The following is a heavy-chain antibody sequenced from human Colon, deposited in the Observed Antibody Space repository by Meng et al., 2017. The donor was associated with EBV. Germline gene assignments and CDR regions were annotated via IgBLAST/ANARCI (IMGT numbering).Heavy chain of an antibody. J-gene: IGHJ4*02. Sequence: LQLQAPGPGLVSPSETLSLTCPVSGGSISSNGYYWDWVRQPPGKGLEWIGAIYHSGSTSYNPSLQSRVTMFVDTSKNQFSLMLTSVTATDTAVYYCARRRGGSGRDCWGQGTLVTVSS. CDR2: IYHSGST. D-gene: IGHD3-10*01. CDR3: ARRRGGSGRDC. CDR1: GGSISSNGYY. V-gene: IGHV4-39*01.